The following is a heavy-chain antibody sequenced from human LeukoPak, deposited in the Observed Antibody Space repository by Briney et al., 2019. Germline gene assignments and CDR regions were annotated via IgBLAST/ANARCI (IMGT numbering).Heavy chain of an antibody. Sequence: SETLSLTCTVSGDSITSFYWSWIRQPPGKGLEWSGYIYFTGSTTYNPSFKSRVTIALETSKNQFSLQLSSVTAADTAVYYCARLNGGPWGQGILVTVSS. D-gene: IGHD2-8*01. V-gene: IGHV4-59*08. J-gene: IGHJ5*02. CDR3: ARLNGGP. CDR1: GDSITSFY. CDR2: IYFTGST.